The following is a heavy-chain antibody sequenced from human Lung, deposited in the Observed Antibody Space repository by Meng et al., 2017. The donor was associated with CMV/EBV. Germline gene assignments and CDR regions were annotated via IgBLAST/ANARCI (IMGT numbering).Heavy chain of an antibody. Sequence: GSXRLSCTVSGGSISSYYWSWIRQPPGKGLEWIGYIYYSGSTNYNPSLKSRVTISVDTSKNQFSLKLSSVTAADTAVYYCARDGPAVAPKWGQGTLVTVSS. CDR1: GGSISSYY. CDR2: IYYSGST. D-gene: IGHD6-19*01. J-gene: IGHJ4*02. V-gene: IGHV4-59*01. CDR3: ARDGPAVAPK.